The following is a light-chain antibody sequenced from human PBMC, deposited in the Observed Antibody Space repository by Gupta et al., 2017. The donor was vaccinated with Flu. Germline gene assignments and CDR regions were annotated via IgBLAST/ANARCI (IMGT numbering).Light chain of an antibody. CDR2: DVS. J-gene: IGLJ2*01. CDR3: SSYTSGSTLAVA. CDR1: SDVGDYSS. Sequence: SDVGDYSSVSWYQQRPGTAPKLMIYDVSKRPSGISKHFSGSKSGNTASLTISGLQAEDEADYYCSSYTSGSTLAVAFGGGTKLTVL. V-gene: IGLV2-14*04.